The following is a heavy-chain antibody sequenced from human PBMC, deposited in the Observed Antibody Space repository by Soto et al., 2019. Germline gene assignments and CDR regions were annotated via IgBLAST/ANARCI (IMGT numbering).Heavy chain of an antibody. CDR2: INVGNGNT. CDR1: GYTFTDYS. V-gene: IGHV1-3*01. D-gene: IGHD2-15*01. Sequence: ASVKVSCKASGYTFTDYSIHWVRQAPGQGLEWMGWINVGNGNTGYSRKFQGRVTNVRDMSASTAYIEVTSLTSEDTAIYYCAREGAHYTPLDHWGQGTLVTVSS. CDR3: AREGAHYTPLDH. J-gene: IGHJ4*02.